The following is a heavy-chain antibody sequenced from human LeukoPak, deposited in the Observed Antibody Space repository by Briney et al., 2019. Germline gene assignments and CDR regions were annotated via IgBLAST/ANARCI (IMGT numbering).Heavy chain of an antibody. CDR1: GHSFTSYW. Sequence: GESLKISCKGSGHSFTSYWIGWVRQMPGKGLEWMGIIYPGDSDTRYSPSFQGQVTISADKSISTAYLQWSSLKASDTAMYYCARRITMIVVVIASLWRIKYFDYWGQGTLVTVSS. J-gene: IGHJ4*02. CDR2: IYPGDSDT. CDR3: ARRITMIVVVIASLWRIKYFDY. D-gene: IGHD3-22*01. V-gene: IGHV5-51*01.